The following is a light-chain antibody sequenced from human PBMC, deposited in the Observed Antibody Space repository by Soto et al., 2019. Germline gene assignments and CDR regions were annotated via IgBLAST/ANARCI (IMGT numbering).Light chain of an antibody. V-gene: IGKV3-11*01. CDR3: QQRNSWPPIT. CDR2: DAS. J-gene: IGKJ5*01. Sequence: EIVLTHSPGTLSLSPCERAALSCSASQSVRTYLAWYQVKPGQAPRLLIYDASSRASGVPARFSGSGSGTDFTLTISSLEPEDFALYYCQQRNSWPPITFGQGTRLEIK. CDR1: QSVRTY.